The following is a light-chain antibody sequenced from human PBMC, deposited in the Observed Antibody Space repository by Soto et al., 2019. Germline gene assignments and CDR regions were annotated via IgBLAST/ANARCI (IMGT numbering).Light chain of an antibody. J-gene: IGLJ1*01. CDR3: SSYTSSSTPYV. CDR1: SSDVGGYNY. Sequence: QSVLTQPASVSGSPGQSITISCTGTSSDVGGYNYVSWYQQHPGKAPKLMIYEVSNRPSGVSNRFSGSKSGNTACLTISGLQAEDEADYYCSSYTSSSTPYVFGTGTKVTVL. V-gene: IGLV2-14*01. CDR2: EVS.